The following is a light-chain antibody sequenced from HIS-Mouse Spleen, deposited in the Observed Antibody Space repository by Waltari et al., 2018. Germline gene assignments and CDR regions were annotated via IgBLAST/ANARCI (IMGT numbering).Light chain of an antibody. V-gene: IGKV1-33*01. CDR3: QQYDNLPPVIT. CDR2: DAS. Sequence: DIQMTQSPSSLFASVGDRVTITCQASQDISNYLNWYQQKPGKAPKLLIYDASNLETGDPSRFSGSGSGTDFTFTISSLQPEDIATYYCQQYDNLPPVITFGQGTRLEIK. CDR1: QDISNY. J-gene: IGKJ5*01.